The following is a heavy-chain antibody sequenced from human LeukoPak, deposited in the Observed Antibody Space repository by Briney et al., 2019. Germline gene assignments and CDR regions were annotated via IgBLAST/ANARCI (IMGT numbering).Heavy chain of an antibody. D-gene: IGHD3-22*01. Sequence: PSETLSLTCTVSGGSISSDNHYWSWMRQLPGRGLEWVGFIYYTGSTYYNPSLKSRVTISVDMSKNQFSLKLSSVTAADTAVYYCPRDRYYYDSSGYQPFDYWGQGTLVTVSS. CDR1: GGSISSDNHY. J-gene: IGHJ4*02. CDR2: IYYTGST. V-gene: IGHV4-31*03. CDR3: PRDRYYYDSSGYQPFDY.